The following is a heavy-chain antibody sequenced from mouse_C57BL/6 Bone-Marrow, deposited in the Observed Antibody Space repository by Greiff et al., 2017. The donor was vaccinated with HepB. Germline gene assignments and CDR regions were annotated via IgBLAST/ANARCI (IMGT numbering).Heavy chain of an antibody. CDR2: INPNNGGT. J-gene: IGHJ1*03. V-gene: IGHV1-18*01. D-gene: IGHD1-1*02. CDR1: GYTFTDYN. Sequence: DVKLQESGPELVKPGASVKIPCKASGYTFTDYNMDWVKQSHGKSLEWIGDINPNNGGTIYNQKFKGKATLTVDKSSSTAYMELRSLTSEATAVYYCARRDYRYFDVWGTGTTVTVSS. CDR3: ARRDYRYFDV.